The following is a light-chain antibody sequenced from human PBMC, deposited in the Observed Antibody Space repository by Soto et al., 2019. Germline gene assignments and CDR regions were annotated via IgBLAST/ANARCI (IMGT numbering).Light chain of an antibody. CDR3: QQYDVQPKA. V-gene: IGKV1-5*01. CDR2: DAS. J-gene: IGKJ1*01. Sequence: DIQITQSPSTLSASVGYRVTITCRASENIKNWLAWYQQTAGKAPKVLISDASRLEAGVPSRFSGSGSGTDLTLTITSLQTDDFGTYYCQQYDVQPKAFGQGTKVDI. CDR1: ENIKNW.